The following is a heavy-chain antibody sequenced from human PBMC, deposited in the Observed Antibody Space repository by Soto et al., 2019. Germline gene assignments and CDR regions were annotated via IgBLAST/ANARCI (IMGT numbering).Heavy chain of an antibody. CDR1: GGSISSGGYY. CDR2: IYYSGST. Sequence: VQLQESGPGLVKPSQTLSLTCTVSGGSISSGGYYWSWIRHHPGKGLEWIGYIYYSGSTYYNPAIKSRVTISVDTSKNQFSLKRSSVAAADTAVYYCARGSSSSWCHWGHGTLVTVSS. J-gene: IGHJ4*01. V-gene: IGHV4-31*03. CDR3: ARGSSSSWCH. D-gene: IGHD6-13*01.